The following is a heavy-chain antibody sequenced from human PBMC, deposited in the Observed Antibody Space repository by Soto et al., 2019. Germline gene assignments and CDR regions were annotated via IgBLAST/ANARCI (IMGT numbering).Heavy chain of an antibody. J-gene: IGHJ4*02. D-gene: IGHD2-15*01. V-gene: IGHV3-23*01. Sequence: EVQLLESGGGLVQPGGSLRLSCAASGFTFSNYAMSWVRQAPGKGLEWVSSASGGTTFYADSVKGRFTISRDNSENTLYLQMSTLRAEDTALYYCAKSFCGSFYAKVDYWGQGTLVTVSS. CDR3: AKSFCGSFYAKVDY. CDR1: GFTFSNYA. CDR2: SASGGTT.